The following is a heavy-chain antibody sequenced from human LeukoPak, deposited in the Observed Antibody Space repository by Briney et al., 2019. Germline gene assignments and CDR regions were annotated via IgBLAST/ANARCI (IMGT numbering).Heavy chain of an antibody. D-gene: IGHD5-24*01. Sequence: PGGSLRLSCAASGFTFSSYWMSWVRQAPGKGLEWVANIKQDGSEKYYVDSVKGRFTISRDNAKNSLYLQMNSLRAEDTALYYCAKERSRDGYNAFDYWGQGTLVTVSS. V-gene: IGHV3-7*03. J-gene: IGHJ4*02. CDR1: GFTFSSYW. CDR3: AKERSRDGYNAFDY. CDR2: IKQDGSEK.